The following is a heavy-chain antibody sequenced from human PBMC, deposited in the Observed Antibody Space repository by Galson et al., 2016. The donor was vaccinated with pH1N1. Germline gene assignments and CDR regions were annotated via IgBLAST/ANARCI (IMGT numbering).Heavy chain of an antibody. V-gene: IGHV3-23*01. CDR2: ISGRGGNI. CDR3: AGHLFSASESPFEY. D-gene: IGHD3-16*01. Sequence: LRLSCAASGFTFKNFVMSWVRQGPGKGLEWVSAISGRGGNIYYDDSVKGRFTISRDNFKHSVSLQLDSLRAEDTAVYYCAGHLFSASESPFEYWGQGALVTVSS. CDR1: GFTFKNFV. J-gene: IGHJ4*02.